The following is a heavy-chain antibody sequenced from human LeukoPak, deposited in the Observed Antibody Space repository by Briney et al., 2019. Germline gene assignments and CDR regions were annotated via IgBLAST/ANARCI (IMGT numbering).Heavy chain of an antibody. V-gene: IGHV3-23*01. J-gene: IGHJ4*02. CDR3: AKHYDILTGYPDY. Sequence: GGSLRLSCAASGFTFTSYSMNWVRQAPGKGLEWVSAISGSGGSTYYADSVKGRFTISRDNSKNTLYLQMNSLRAEDTAVYYCAKHYDILTGYPDYWGQGTLVTVSS. CDR2: ISGSGGST. CDR1: GFTFTSYS. D-gene: IGHD3-9*01.